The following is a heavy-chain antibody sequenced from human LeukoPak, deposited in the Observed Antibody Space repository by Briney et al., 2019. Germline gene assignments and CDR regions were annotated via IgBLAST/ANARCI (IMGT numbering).Heavy chain of an antibody. CDR2: INHSGST. V-gene: IGHV4-34*01. Sequence: PSETLSLTCAVYGGSFSGYYWSWIRQPPGKGLEWIGEINHSGSTNYNPSLKSRVTISVDTSKNQFSLKLSSVTAADTAVYYCARVGVYGSGSSDYWGQGTLVTASS. J-gene: IGHJ4*02. CDR3: ARVGVYGSGSSDY. CDR1: GGSFSGYY. D-gene: IGHD3-10*01.